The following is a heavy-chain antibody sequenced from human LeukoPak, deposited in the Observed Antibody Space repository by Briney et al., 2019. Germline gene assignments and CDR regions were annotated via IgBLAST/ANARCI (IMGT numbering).Heavy chain of an antibody. V-gene: IGHV3-23*01. J-gene: IGHJ4*02. D-gene: IGHD1-14*01. CDR2: ISGSGTKT. CDR1: GFTFSTYA. Sequence: GGSLRLSCAASGFTFSTYAINWVRQAPGRGLEWVSGISGSGTKTYSADSVKGRFTISRDNSKNTVYLQMNSLRAEDTAVYFCARGRRIGTNLYYFDFWGQGTLVTVSS. CDR3: ARGRRIGTNLYYFDF.